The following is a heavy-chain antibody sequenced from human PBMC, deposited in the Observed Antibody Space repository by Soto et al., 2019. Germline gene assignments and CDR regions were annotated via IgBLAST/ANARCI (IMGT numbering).Heavy chain of an antibody. V-gene: IGHV1-69*01. D-gene: IGHD3-9*01. CDR3: ASEGSNDILTGYSTPFDP. J-gene: IGHJ5*02. CDR1: GGTFSSYA. CDR2: IIPIFGTA. Sequence: QVQLVQSGAEMKKPGSSVKVSCKASGGTFSSYAISWVRQAPGQGLEWMGGIIPIFGTANYAQKFQGRVTITADESTSTAYMELSSLRSEDTAVYYCASEGSNDILTGYSTPFDPWGQGTLVTVSS.